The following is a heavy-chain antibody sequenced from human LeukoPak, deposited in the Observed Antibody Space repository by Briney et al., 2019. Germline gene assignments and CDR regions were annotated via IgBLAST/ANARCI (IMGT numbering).Heavy chain of an antibody. Sequence: GGSPRLSCAASGFTFSSYGMHWVRQAPGKGLEWVAFIRYDGSNKYYADSVKGRFTISRDNSKNTLYLQMNSLRAEDTAVYYCAKLPMIVVVNSGLAFDIWGQGTMVTVSS. D-gene: IGHD3-22*01. J-gene: IGHJ3*02. CDR2: IRYDGSNK. CDR1: GFTFSSYG. CDR3: AKLPMIVVVNSGLAFDI. V-gene: IGHV3-30*02.